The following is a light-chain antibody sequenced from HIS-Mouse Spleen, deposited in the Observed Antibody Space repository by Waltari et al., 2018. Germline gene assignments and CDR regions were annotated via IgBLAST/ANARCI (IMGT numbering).Light chain of an antibody. Sequence: QSALTQPASVTGSPGQSITISCTGTRSHVGGYNYVAWYPQHPGKAPKLMIYEVSYRPSGVSNRFAGSKSGNTASLTISGLQAEDEADYYCSSYTSSSTFFGTGTKVTVL. CDR3: SSYTSSSTF. V-gene: IGLV2-14*01. CDR2: EVS. CDR1: RSHVGGYNY. J-gene: IGLJ1*01.